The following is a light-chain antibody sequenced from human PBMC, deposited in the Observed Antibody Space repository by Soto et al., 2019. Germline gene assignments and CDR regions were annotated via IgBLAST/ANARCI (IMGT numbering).Light chain of an antibody. CDR1: ESVASSY. J-gene: IGKJ1*01. Sequence: EIVLTQSPGTLSLSPGEGATLSCRASESVASSYLAWYQQKPGQAPRLLIYGASSRATGIPDRFSGSGSGTDFTLTITRLQPEDFAVYYCQQYGSSPWTSGQGTKVDI. CDR2: GAS. V-gene: IGKV3-20*01. CDR3: QQYGSSPWT.